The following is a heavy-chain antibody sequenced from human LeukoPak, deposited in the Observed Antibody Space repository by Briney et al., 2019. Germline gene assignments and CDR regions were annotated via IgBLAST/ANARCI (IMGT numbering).Heavy chain of an antibody. D-gene: IGHD3-3*01. J-gene: IGHJ6*03. CDR2: IYYSGST. V-gene: IGHV4-39*01. Sequence: SETLSLTCTVSSGSISSSSYYWGWIRQPPGKGLEWIGSIYYSGSTYYNPSLKSRVTISVDTSKNQFSLKLSSVTAADTAVYYCADYDFWSGFYYMDVWGKGTTVTVSS. CDR3: ADYDFWSGFYYMDV. CDR1: SGSISSSSYY.